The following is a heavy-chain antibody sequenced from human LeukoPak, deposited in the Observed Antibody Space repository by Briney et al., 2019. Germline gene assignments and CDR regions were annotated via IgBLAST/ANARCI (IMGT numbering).Heavy chain of an antibody. CDR3: ARVVGATYY. D-gene: IGHD1-26*01. CDR2: IYYSGST. V-gene: IGHV4-39*07. CDR1: GGSISSSSYY. Sequence: SETLSLTCTVSGGSISSSSYYWGWIRQPPGKGLEWIGSIYYSGSTYYNPSLKSRVTISVDTSKNQFSLKLSSVTAADTAVYYCARVVGATYYWGQGTLVTVSS. J-gene: IGHJ4*02.